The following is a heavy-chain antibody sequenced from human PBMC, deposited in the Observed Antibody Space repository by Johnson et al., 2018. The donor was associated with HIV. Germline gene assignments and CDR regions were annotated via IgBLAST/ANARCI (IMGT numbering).Heavy chain of an antibody. J-gene: IGHJ3*02. CDR3: TTKDYYDSSGPLDI. CDR1: GFNVSDNY. D-gene: IGHD3-22*01. V-gene: IGHV3-15*01. CDR2: IKSKTDGGTT. Sequence: VQLVECGGGVVQPGRSLRLSCAASGFNVSDNYMNWVRQAPGKGLEWVGRIKSKTDGGTTDYAASVIGRFPISRDDSKNTLYPQMNSLKTEDTAVYYCTTKDYYDSSGPLDIWGQGTMVTVSS.